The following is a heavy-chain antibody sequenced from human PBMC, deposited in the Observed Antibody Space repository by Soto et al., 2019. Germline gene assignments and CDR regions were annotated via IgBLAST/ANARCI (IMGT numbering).Heavy chain of an antibody. CDR2: VRNKANSYTT. V-gene: IGHV3-72*01. D-gene: IGHD6-13*01. CDR3: ARSGWDSRPWSDDAFDI. J-gene: IGHJ3*02. CDR1: GFTLSDRY. Sequence: EVKLVESGGGLVQTGGSLRLSCAASGFTLSDRYMDWVRQAPGKGLEWVGRVRNKANSYTTEYAASVKGRFTISTDGSNNSLHLQMNSLKTEDTAVYYCARSGWDSRPWSDDAFDIWGQGTMVTLSS.